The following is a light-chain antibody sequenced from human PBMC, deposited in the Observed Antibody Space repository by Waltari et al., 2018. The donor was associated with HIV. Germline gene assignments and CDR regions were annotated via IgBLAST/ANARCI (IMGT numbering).Light chain of an antibody. Sequence: QSALTQPGSVSGSPGQSFTISCTGTRSDVGDYNSVSWYQQHPGKAPKLMIYDVSKWPSGVPDRFSGSKYVNSASLTISGLQAEDEADYYCCSYAGTYTYGFGTGTKVTVL. CDR1: RSDVGDYNS. V-gene: IGLV2-11*01. J-gene: IGLJ1*01. CDR3: CSYAGTYTYG. CDR2: DVS.